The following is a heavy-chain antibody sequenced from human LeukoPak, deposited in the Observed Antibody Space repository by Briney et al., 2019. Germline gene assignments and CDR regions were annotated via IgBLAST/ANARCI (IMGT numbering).Heavy chain of an antibody. J-gene: IGHJ3*02. Sequence: GGSLRLSCAASGFTFSSYAMSWVRQAPGKGLEWVSAISGSGGSTYYADSVKGRFTISRDNSKNTLYLQMNSLRAEDTAVYYCARSYCGGDCYTIPDAFDIWGQGTMVTVSS. D-gene: IGHD2-21*02. CDR3: ARSYCGGDCYTIPDAFDI. CDR2: ISGSGGST. V-gene: IGHV3-23*01. CDR1: GFTFSSYA.